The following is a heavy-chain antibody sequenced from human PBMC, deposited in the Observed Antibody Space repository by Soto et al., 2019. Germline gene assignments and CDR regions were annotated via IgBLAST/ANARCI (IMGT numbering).Heavy chain of an antibody. CDR1: GGTFSSYA. Sequence: QVQLVQSGAEVKKPGSSVKVSCKASGGTFSSYAISWLRQAPGQGLEWMGGIIPLFGTTDYAQKFQGRVTITADEFTSTAYMELSSLRSEDTAVYYCARDAPGAAGGYYVDYWGQGTLVTVSS. J-gene: IGHJ4*02. CDR3: ARDAPGAAGGYYVDY. V-gene: IGHV1-69*01. CDR2: IIPLFGTT. D-gene: IGHD2-15*01.